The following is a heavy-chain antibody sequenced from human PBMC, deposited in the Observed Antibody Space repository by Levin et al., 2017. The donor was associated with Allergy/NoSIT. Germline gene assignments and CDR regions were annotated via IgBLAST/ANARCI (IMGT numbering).Heavy chain of an antibody. CDR1: GFTFADYG. J-gene: IGHJ4*02. D-gene: IGHD4-17*01. V-gene: IGHV3-20*04. CDR3: ARGTMVTTD. Sequence: RASETLSLTCAASGFTFADYGMSWVRQAPGKGLEWVSAINWSGGSTGYADSVKGRFTITRDNAKNSLYLQMNSLRAEDTAFYYCARGTMVTTDWGQGTLVTVSS. CDR2: INWSGGST.